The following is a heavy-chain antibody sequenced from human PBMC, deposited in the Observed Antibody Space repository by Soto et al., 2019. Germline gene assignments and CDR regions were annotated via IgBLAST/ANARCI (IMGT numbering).Heavy chain of an antibody. J-gene: IGHJ4*02. CDR2: INPNSGGT. CDR3: ARDTATTLPALDY. CDR1: GYTFTGYY. Sequence: ASVKVSCKASGYTFTGYYMHWVRQAPGQGLEWMGWINPNSGGTNYAQKFQGWVTMTRDTSISTAYMELSRLRSDDTAVYYCARDTATTLPALDYWGQGTLVTVSS. V-gene: IGHV1-2*04. D-gene: IGHD6-25*01.